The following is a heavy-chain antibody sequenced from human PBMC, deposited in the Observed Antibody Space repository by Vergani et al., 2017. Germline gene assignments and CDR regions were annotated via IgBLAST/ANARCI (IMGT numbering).Heavy chain of an antibody. Sequence: QLQLQESGSGLVKPSQTLSLTCAVSGGSISSGGYSWSWIRQPPGKGLEWIGYIYHSGSTYYNPSLKSRVTISGDRSKNQFSLKLSSVTAADTAVYYCARVHGSGSNLYDYGMDVWGQGTTVTVSS. CDR3: ARVHGSGSNLYDYGMDV. CDR1: GGSISSGGYS. J-gene: IGHJ6*02. CDR2: IYHSGST. D-gene: IGHD3-10*01. V-gene: IGHV4-30-2*01.